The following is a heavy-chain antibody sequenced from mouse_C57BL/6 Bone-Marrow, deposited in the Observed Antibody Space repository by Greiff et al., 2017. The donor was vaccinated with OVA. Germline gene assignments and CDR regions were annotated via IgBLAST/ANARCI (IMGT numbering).Heavy chain of an antibody. CDR3: GKLNTLDY. CDR1: GFNFTDYY. V-gene: IGHV7-3*03. CDR2: IRNKANGYTT. Sequence: EVMLVESGGGLVQPGGSLSLSCAASGFNFTDYYMSWVRQPPGKALEWLGFIRNKANGYTTEYSASVKGRFTISRDNSQSNIYLQRNALRAVDRCTYYYGKLNTLDYRGQGNSATVSS. J-gene: IGHJ4*01.